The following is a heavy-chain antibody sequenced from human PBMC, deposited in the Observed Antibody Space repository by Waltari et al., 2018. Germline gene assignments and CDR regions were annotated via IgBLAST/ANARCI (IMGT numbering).Heavy chain of an antibody. D-gene: IGHD6-13*01. J-gene: IGHJ5*02. V-gene: IGHV3-74*01. CDR1: GFTFTSHW. CDR3: AGGPQSGASSAWYGWFDP. CDR2: INRDGSNT. Sequence: EVQLVESGGNLVQPGGSLRLSCVASGFTFTSHWMHWVRQAPGKGLVWVSRINRDGSNTRYADSVKGRFTISRDNAKNTLYLEMNSLRAEDTAVYFCAGGPQSGASSAWYGWFDPWGQGTLVTVSS.